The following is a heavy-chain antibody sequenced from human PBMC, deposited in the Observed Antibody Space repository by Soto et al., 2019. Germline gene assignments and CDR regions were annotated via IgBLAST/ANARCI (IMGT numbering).Heavy chain of an antibody. Sequence: PSETLSLTCTVSGGSISSYYWSWIRQPPGKGLEWIGYIYYSVSTNYNPSLKSRVTISVDTSKNQFSLKLSSVTAADTAVYYCARESRNYYGSGSYEYNWFDPWGQGTLVTVS. D-gene: IGHD3-10*01. CDR1: GGSISSYY. CDR3: ARESRNYYGSGSYEYNWFDP. V-gene: IGHV4-59*01. J-gene: IGHJ5*02. CDR2: IYYSVST.